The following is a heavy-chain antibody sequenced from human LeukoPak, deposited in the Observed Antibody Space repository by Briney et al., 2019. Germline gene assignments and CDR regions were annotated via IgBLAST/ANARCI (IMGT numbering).Heavy chain of an antibody. CDR1: GGSISSYY. J-gene: IGHJ4*02. CDR2: IYYSGST. Sequence: PSETLSLTCTVSGGSISSYYWSWIRQPPGKGLEWIGNIYYSGSTNYNPSLKSRVTLSVDTSKNQFSLKVSSVTAADTAVYYCARRGGAGRSFDYWGQGTLVTVSS. CDR3: ARRGGAGRSFDY. V-gene: IGHV4-59*01. D-gene: IGHD2-21*01.